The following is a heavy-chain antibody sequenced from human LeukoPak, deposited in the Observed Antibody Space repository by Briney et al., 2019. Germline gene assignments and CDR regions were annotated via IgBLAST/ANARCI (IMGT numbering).Heavy chain of an antibody. J-gene: IGHJ4*02. D-gene: IGHD4-11*01. CDR3: ARDNSNYFDY. CDR2: IYPGDSDT. Sequence: GESLKISCKGSGYSFSTFWIGWVHQMPGKGLEWMGIIYPGDSDTRYSPSFQGQVTISADKSISTAYLQWSSLEASDTAMYYCARDNSNYFDYWGQGTLVTVSS. V-gene: IGHV5-51*07. CDR1: GYSFSTFW.